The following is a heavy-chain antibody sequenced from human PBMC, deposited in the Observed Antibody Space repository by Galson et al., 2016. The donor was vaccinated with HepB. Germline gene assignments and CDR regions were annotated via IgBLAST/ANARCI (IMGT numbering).Heavy chain of an antibody. Sequence: SLRPSCAASGFTFGDYGMNWVRQAPGKGLERVSFISSTSSYIYYADSVKGRFTISRDNAKNSPYLQINGLRAEDTAVYYCARDAPILRFLYGMDVWGQGTTVTVSS. V-gene: IGHV3-21*01. J-gene: IGHJ6*02. D-gene: IGHD3-3*01. CDR2: ISSTSSYI. CDR1: GFTFGDYG. CDR3: ARDAPILRFLYGMDV.